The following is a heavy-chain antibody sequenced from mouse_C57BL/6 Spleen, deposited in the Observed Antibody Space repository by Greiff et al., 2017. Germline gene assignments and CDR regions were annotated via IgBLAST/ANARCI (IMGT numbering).Heavy chain of an antibody. D-gene: IGHD2-3*01. V-gene: IGHV6-3*01. Sequence: EVQLVESGGGLVQPGGSMKLSCVASGFTFSNYWMNWVRQSPEKGLEWVAQIRLKSDNYATHYAESVKGRFTISRDDSKSSVYLQMNNLRAEDTGIYYCTDGYFSDYWGQGTTLTVSS. CDR2: IRLKSDNYAT. J-gene: IGHJ2*01. CDR1: GFTFSNYW. CDR3: TDGYFSDY.